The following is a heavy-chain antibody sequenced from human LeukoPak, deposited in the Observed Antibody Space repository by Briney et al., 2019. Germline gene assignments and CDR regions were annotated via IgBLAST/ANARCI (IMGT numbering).Heavy chain of an antibody. V-gene: IGHV4-4*09. CDR1: GVSFGSYC. D-gene: IGHD2/OR15-2a*01. CDR3: SRRSGYYSYAFDI. Sequence: PSGTLSLTCTVSGVSFGSYCWSWIRQPPGKGLEWIGYIYTSGSTTYNPALQTRVSIQVDTSKTQFCLKLISVTAADKAVYYCSRRSGYYSYAFDIWGQGTMVTVSS. CDR2: IYTSGST. J-gene: IGHJ3*02.